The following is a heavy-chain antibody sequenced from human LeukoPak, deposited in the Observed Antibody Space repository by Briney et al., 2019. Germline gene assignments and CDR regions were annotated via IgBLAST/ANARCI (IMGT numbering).Heavy chain of an antibody. Sequence: ASVKVSCKVSGYTLTELSMRWVRQAPGKGLEWMGGFDPEDGETIYAQKFQGRVTMTEDTSTDTAYMELSSLRSEDTAVYYCATDYGDRYRRVIYMDVWGKGTTVTVSS. CDR2: FDPEDGET. J-gene: IGHJ6*03. D-gene: IGHD4-17*01. V-gene: IGHV1-24*01. CDR3: ATDYGDRYRRVIYMDV. CDR1: GYTLTELS.